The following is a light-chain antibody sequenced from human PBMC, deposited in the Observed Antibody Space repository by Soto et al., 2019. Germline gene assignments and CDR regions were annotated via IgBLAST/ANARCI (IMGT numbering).Light chain of an antibody. J-gene: IGLJ2*01. CDR2: EDN. Sequence: KFMLTQPHSVSESPGKTVTISCTGSSGSIASNYVQWYQQRPGSAPTTVIYEDNQRPSGVPDRFSGSIDSSSNSASLTISGVKTEDEADYYCQSYDSSNHDVVFGGGTKLTVL. V-gene: IGLV6-57*02. CDR1: SGSIASNY. CDR3: QSYDSSNHDVV.